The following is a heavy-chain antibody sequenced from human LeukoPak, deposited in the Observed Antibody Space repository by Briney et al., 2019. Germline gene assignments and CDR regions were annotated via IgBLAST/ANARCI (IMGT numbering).Heavy chain of an antibody. Sequence: PGGSLRLSCAASGFTFDDYGMSWVRQAPGKGLEWVSGINWNGGSTGYADSVKGRFTISRDNAKNSLYLQMNSLRAEDTAVYYCARDKSSGSSSGSVFDIWGQGTMVSVSS. CDR2: INWNGGST. CDR1: GFTFDDYG. V-gene: IGHV3-20*04. J-gene: IGHJ3*02. D-gene: IGHD1-26*01. CDR3: ARDKSSGSSSGSVFDI.